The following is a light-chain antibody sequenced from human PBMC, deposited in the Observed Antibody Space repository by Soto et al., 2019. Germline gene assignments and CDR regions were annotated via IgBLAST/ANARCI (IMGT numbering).Light chain of an antibody. CDR3: QHYYSWPLT. CDR2: DTS. V-gene: IGKV3-15*01. J-gene: IGKJ4*01. CDR1: QGIVDT. Sequence: EVVMTQSPAPLSVSLGEVATLSCRASQGIVDTLAWYQHKPGQTPRLLIYDTSTRATGVPTRFSGSRSGAEFTLTINSLQSEDFAAYYCQHYYSWPLTFGGGTKVDIK.